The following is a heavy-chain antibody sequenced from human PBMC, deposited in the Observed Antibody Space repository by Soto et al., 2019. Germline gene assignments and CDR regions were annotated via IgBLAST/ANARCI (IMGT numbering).Heavy chain of an antibody. V-gene: IGHV1-2*04. Sequence: QVQLVQSGAEVKKPGASVKVSCKASGYTFTGYYMHWERQAPGQGLEWMGWINPNSGGTNYAQKFQGWVTMTRDTSISTAYMELSRLRSDDTAVYYCARDMDTAMAYYYYYGMDVWGQGTTVTVSS. J-gene: IGHJ6*02. CDR3: ARDMDTAMAYYYYYGMDV. D-gene: IGHD5-18*01. CDR2: INPNSGGT. CDR1: GYTFTGYY.